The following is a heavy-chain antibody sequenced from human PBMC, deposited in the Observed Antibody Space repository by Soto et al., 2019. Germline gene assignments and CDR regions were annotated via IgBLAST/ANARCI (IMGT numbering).Heavy chain of an antibody. D-gene: IGHD2-15*01. CDR2: ISTRGRTI. CDR1: GFTFSDYY. V-gene: IGHV3-11*01. Sequence: QVQLVESGGNLVKPGGSLSLSCAASGFTFSDYYMSWIRQAPGKGLEWVSYISTRGRTIYYADSVKGRFTISRDNAKNSLYLQMNSLRAEDTAVYYCARVRDIVVGIAATHFRHWGQGTLVTVSS. J-gene: IGHJ1*01. CDR3: ARVRDIVVGIAATHFRH.